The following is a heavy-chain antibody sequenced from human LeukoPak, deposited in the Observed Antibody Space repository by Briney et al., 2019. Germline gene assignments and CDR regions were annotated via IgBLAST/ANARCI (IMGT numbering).Heavy chain of an antibody. CDR3: ARQARTYYYYYMDV. CDR1: GGSLSGYY. CDR2: INHSGST. V-gene: IGHV4-34*01. Sequence: SETLSLTCAVYGGSLSGYYWSWIRQPPGKGLEWIGEINHSGSTNYNPSLKSRVTISVDTSKNQFSLKLSSVTAADAAVYYCARQARTYYYYYMDVWGKGTTVTVSS. J-gene: IGHJ6*03.